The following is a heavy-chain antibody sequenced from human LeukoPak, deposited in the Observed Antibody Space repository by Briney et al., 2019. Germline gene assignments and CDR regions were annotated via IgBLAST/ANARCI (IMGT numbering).Heavy chain of an antibody. J-gene: IGHJ4*02. D-gene: IGHD3-16*02. CDR2: IYHSGST. V-gene: IGHV4-38-2*02. Sequence: PSETLSLTCTVSGGSISGGYYWGWIRQPPGKGLEWIGSIYHSGSTYYNPSLKSRVTISVDTSKNQFSLKLSSVTAADTAVYYCARLGHYDYVWGSYRGGYYFDYWGQGTLVTVSS. CDR3: ARLGHYDYVWGSYRGGYYFDY. CDR1: GGSISGGYY.